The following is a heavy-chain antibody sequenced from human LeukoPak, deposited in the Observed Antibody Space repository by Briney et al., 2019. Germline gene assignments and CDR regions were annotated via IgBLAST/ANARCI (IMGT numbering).Heavy chain of an antibody. V-gene: IGHV4-4*02. CDR2: IYHSGST. Sequence: SGTLSLTCAVSGGSISSSNWWSWVRQPPGKGLEWIGEIYHSGSTNYNPSLKSRVTISVDKSKNQFSLKLSSVTAADTAVYHCARSRYYDFWSGYLDYWGQGTLVTVSS. J-gene: IGHJ4*02. D-gene: IGHD3-3*01. CDR3: ARSRYYDFWSGYLDY. CDR1: GGSISSSNW.